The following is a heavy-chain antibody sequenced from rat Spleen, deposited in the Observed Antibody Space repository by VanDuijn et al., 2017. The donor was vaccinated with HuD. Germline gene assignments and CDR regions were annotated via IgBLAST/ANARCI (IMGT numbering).Heavy chain of an antibody. Sequence: EVQLVESDGGLVLPGRSLKLSCAASGFIFSDYYMAWVRQAPKKGLEWVATIFYDGSSTYYRDSVKGRFTISRDNAKSTLYLQMDSLRSEDTATYYCARIFHYYDATYYYAYFDYWGQGAMVTVSS. CDR1: GFIFSDYY. V-gene: IGHV5-7*01. CDR3: ARIFHYYDATYYYAYFDY. CDR2: IFYDGSST. D-gene: IGHD1-12*02. J-gene: IGHJ2*01.